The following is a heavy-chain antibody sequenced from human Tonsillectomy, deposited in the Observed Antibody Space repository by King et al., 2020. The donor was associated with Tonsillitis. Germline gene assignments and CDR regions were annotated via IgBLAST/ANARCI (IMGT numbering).Heavy chain of an antibody. CDR3: ASGIPFDY. V-gene: IGHV3-48*01. CDR1: EFTFNSYS. Sequence: QLVQSGGGLVQPGGSLRLSCAASEFTFNSYSMNWVRQAPGKGLEWLSYISSSSITIYYADSVKGRFTISRDNAKNSLYLQMISLRAEDTAVYYCASGIPFDYWGQGTLVTVSS. CDR2: ISSSSITI. J-gene: IGHJ4*02.